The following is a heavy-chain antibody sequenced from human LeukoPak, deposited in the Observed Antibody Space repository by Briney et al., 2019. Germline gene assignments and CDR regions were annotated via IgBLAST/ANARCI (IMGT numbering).Heavy chain of an antibody. CDR1: GFIFDDYT. CDR3: AKDLTYESSGTVIDN. V-gene: IGHV3-43*01. D-gene: IGHD3-22*01. J-gene: IGHJ4*02. CDR2: VSWDGTP. Sequence: PGGSLRLPCAASGFIFDDYTMHWVRQGPGKTLEWVALVSWDGTPYYADSVKGRFTISRDNSKNALYLEMDSLRTDDTAFYYCAKDLTYESSGTVIDNWGQGTLVTVSS.